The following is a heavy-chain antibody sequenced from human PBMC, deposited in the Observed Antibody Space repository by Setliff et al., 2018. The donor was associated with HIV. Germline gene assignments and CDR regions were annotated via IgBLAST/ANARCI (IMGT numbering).Heavy chain of an antibody. V-gene: IGHV4-34*01. Sequence: SETLSLTCVVYGGSFRGYYWSWIRQSPGKGLEWIVEVNHNGNINYNPSLKSRVTVSVDTSKTQYSLKMISVTAADTAMYYCAISIVGVTSEMYWSQGTLVTVSS. CDR3: AISIVGVTSEMY. D-gene: IGHD2-21*02. CDR2: VNHNGNI. J-gene: IGHJ4*02. CDR1: GGSFRGYY.